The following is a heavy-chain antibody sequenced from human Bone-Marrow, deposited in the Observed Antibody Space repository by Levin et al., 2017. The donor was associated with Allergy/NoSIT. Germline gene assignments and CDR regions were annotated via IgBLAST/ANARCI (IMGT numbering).Heavy chain of an antibody. V-gene: IGHV3-23*01. CDR2: MSGTTGSH. D-gene: IGHD2/OR15-2a*01. CDR3: AKGTTVYFYYNGMDA. CDR1: GFTFHAYA. Sequence: LSLTCVASGFTFHAYAMNWVHRAPGKGLEWVSAMSGTTGSHYYADSVKGRFTISRDSSKNTLFLQMDSLRVEDTATYYCAKGTTVYFYYNGMDAWGQGTTVTVFS. J-gene: IGHJ6*02.